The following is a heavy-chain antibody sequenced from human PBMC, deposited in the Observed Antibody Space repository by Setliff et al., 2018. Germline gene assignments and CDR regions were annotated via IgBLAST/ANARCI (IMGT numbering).Heavy chain of an antibody. D-gene: IGHD2-21*01. J-gene: IGHJ3*02. CDR2: IYYSGST. CDR1: GGSISSSSYY. Sequence: SETLSLTCTVSGGSISSSSYYWSWIRQHPGKGLEWIGYIYYSGSTYYNPSLKSRVTISVDTSKNQFSLKLSSVTAADTAVYYCARVSMVIAIRNAFDIWGQGTMVTVSS. CDR3: ARVSMVIAIRNAFDI. V-gene: IGHV4-31*03.